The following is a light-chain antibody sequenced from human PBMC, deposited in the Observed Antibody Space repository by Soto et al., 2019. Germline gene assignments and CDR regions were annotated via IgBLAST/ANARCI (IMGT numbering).Light chain of an antibody. Sequence: EIVLTQSPGTLSLSPGERATLSLRASQSGSSNYLAWYQQKPGQAPRLLIYGASSRATGIPDRFSGSGSGTDFTLTISRLEPEDFAVYYCLQSGISPRPVGQGPKVEIK. CDR3: LQSGISPRP. CDR1: QSGSSNY. CDR2: GAS. V-gene: IGKV3-20*01. J-gene: IGKJ1*01.